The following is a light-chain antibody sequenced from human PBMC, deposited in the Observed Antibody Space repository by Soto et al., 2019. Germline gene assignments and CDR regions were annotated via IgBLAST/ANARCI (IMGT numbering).Light chain of an antibody. J-gene: IGKJ5*01. Sequence: IVLTQSTDTLSLSPGERATLSCWASHSVTTHLAWFQQRPGQTPRLLIYDASTRAPGIPARFSGRGSGADFTLTISSLEPEDFAVYYCQQRSDSITFGQGTRLEIK. V-gene: IGKV3-11*01. CDR3: QQRSDSIT. CDR1: HSVTTH. CDR2: DAS.